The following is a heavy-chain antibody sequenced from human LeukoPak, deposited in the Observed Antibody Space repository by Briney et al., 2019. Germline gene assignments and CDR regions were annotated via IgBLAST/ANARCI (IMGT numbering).Heavy chain of an antibody. Sequence: PSETLSLTCTVSGDSISSSNSYWGWIRQPPGKGLEWIGSIYYSGNTYYNASLKSRVTMSVDTSKNQFSLKLSSVTAADTAVYYCARAGTPPYYYYMDVWGKGTTVTISS. CDR3: ARAGTPPYYYYMDV. CDR2: IYYSGNT. V-gene: IGHV4-39*07. J-gene: IGHJ6*03. CDR1: GDSISSSNSY. D-gene: IGHD2-15*01.